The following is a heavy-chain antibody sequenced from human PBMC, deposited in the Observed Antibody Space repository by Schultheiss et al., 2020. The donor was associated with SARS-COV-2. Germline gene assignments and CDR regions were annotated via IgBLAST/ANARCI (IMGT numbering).Heavy chain of an antibody. CDR1: GYTFTSYG. CDR3: ARDLRDRITIFGVVPRYYYYYYGMDV. V-gene: IGHV1-18*01. CDR2: INPNSGGT. J-gene: IGHJ6*02. Sequence: ASVKVSCKASGYTFTSYGISWVRQATGQGLEWMGWINPNSGGTNSAQKFQGRVTMTRDTSTSTVYMELSSLRSEDTAVYYCARDLRDRITIFGVVPRYYYYYYGMDVWGQGTTVTVSS. D-gene: IGHD3-3*01.